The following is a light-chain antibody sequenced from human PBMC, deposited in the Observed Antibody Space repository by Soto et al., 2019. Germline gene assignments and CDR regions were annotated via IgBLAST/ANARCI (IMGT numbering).Light chain of an antibody. V-gene: IGLV2-14*01. CDR3: SSYTTNNAHV. J-gene: IGLJ2*01. CDR2: EIF. Sequence: QSVLTQPASVSASPGQSISISCTGTTNDIGAFDYVSWYQQHPGKAPKLIIYEIFNRPSGVSHRLSGSKSGNSASLTISGLQAEDEADYYCSSYTTNNAHVFGGGTK. CDR1: TNDIGAFDY.